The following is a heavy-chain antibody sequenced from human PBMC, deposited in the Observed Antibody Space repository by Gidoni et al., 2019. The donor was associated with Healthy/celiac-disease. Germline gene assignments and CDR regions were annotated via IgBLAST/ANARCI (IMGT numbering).Heavy chain of an antibody. V-gene: IGHV3-11*01. CDR3: AREVGDGVVVDEWTYYYYGMDV. CDR2: ISSSGSTI. CDR1: GFTFSDYY. D-gene: IGHD2-15*01. J-gene: IGHJ6*02. Sequence: QVQLVESGGGLVKPGGSLRLSCAASGFTFSDYYMSWIRQAPGKGLEWVSYISSSGSTIYYADSVKGRFTISRDNAKNSLYLQMNSLRAEDTAVYYCAREVGDGVVVDEWTYYYYGMDVWGQGTTVTVSS.